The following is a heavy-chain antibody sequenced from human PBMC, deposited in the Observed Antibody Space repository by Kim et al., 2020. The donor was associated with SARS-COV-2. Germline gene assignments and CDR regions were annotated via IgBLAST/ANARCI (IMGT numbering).Heavy chain of an antibody. CDR3: ARDPIAAAGTGYYYYGMDV. D-gene: IGHD6-13*01. CDR1: GFTFSDYY. Sequence: GGSLRLSCAASGFTFSDYYMSWIRQAPGKGLEWVSYISSSGSTIYYADSVKGRFTISRDNAKNSLYLQMNSLRAEDTAVYYCARDPIAAAGTGYYYYGMDVWGQGTTVTVSS. CDR2: ISSSGSTI. V-gene: IGHV3-11*01. J-gene: IGHJ6*02.